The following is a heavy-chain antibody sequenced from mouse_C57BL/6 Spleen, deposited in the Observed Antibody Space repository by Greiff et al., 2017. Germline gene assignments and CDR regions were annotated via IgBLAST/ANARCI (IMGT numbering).Heavy chain of an antibody. CDR2: IDPSDSYT. CDR1: GYTFTSYW. V-gene: IGHV1-69*01. Sequence: QVQLQQSGAELVMPGASVKLSCKASGYTFTSYWMHWVKQRPGQGLAWIGAIDPSDSYTNYNQKFKGKSTLTVDKSSSTAYMQLSSLTSEDSAVYYCARSYYGRPYAMDDWGQGTSVTVSS. CDR3: ARSYYGRPYAMDD. J-gene: IGHJ4*01. D-gene: IGHD1-1*01.